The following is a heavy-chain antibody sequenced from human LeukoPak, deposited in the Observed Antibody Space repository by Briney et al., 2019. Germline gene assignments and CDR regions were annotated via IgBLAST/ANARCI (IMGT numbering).Heavy chain of an antibody. CDR3: AHYGDYRFMYYFDY. CDR2: IYWNDDN. J-gene: IGHJ4*02. D-gene: IGHD4-17*01. CDR1: GFSLTTSGVG. Sequence: SGPTLVKPTQTLTLTCTFSGFSLTTSGVGVGWIRQPPGKALEWLALIYWNDDNRYSPSLKSRLTITKDTSKNQVVLKMTNMDPVDTATYYCAHYGDYRFMYYFDYWGQGTLVTVSS. V-gene: IGHV2-5*01.